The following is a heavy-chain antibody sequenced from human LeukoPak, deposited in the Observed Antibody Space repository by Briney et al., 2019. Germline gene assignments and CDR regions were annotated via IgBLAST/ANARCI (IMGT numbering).Heavy chain of an antibody. CDR2: IKHSGST. V-gene: IGHV4-34*01. D-gene: IGHD3-3*01. Sequence: PSETLSLTCAVYGGSFSGYYWSWIRHPPGKGLEWIGEIKHSGSTNYNPSLKSRVTISVDTSKNQFSLKLSSVTAADTAVYYCARKAIFGVVIILYYFDYWGQGTLVTVSS. CDR1: GGSFSGYY. CDR3: ARKAIFGVVIILYYFDY. J-gene: IGHJ4*02.